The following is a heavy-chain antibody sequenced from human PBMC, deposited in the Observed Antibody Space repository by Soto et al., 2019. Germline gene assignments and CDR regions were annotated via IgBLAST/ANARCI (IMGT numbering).Heavy chain of an antibody. D-gene: IGHD2-21*01. J-gene: IGHJ4*02. CDR3: AIGEGLAKVILWQTGYFDY. Sequence: GSLRLSCAASGFTFSSYSMNWVRQAPGKGLEWVSYISSSSTIYYADSVKGRFTISRDNAKNSLYLQMNSLRDEDTAVYYCAIGEGLAKVILWQTGYFDYWGQGT. V-gene: IGHV3-48*02. CDR2: ISSSSTI. CDR1: GFTFSSYS.